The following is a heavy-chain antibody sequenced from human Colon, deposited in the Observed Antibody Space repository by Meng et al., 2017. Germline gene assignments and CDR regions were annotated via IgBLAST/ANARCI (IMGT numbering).Heavy chain of an antibody. CDR3: VKELTSIAGSPPPY. CDR1: GYSIGSGYY. D-gene: IGHD3-10*01. Sequence: SETLSLTCTVSGYSIGSGYYWGWIRQPPGKGLEWIGSIFHSGTTYYNPSLNTRVTMSVATSKNQFSLKLSSATAADTAIYYGVKELTSIAGSPPPYWGQGPLVTVSS. CDR2: IFHSGTT. V-gene: IGHV4-38-2*02. J-gene: IGHJ4*02.